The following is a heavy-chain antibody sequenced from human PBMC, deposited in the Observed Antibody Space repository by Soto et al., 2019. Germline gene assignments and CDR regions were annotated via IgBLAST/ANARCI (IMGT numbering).Heavy chain of an antibody. V-gene: IGHV1-18*01. CDR1: GYTFTSYG. CDR2: ISAYNGHT. CDR3: ARVYHCGGDCYLYYYYGMDV. D-gene: IGHD2-21*02. Sequence: QVQLVQSGAEVKKPGASVKVSCKASGYTFTSYGISWVRQAPGQGLEWMGWISAYNGHTNYAQKRQGRVTMTTDTSSSTAYMELRSLRSDDTAVYYCARVYHCGGDCYLYYYYGMDVWGQGTTVTVSS. J-gene: IGHJ6*02.